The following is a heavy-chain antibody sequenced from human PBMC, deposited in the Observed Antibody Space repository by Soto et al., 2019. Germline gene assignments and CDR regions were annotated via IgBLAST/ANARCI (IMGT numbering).Heavy chain of an antibody. V-gene: IGHV1-69*13. D-gene: IGHD3-3*01. CDR3: ARHYDFWSGYSYGFDY. Sequence: ASVKVSCKASGGTFSSYAISWVRQAPGQGLEWMGGIIPIFGTANYAQKFQGRVTITADESTSTAYMELSSLRSEDTAVYYCARHYDFWSGYSYGFDYWGQGTLVTVSS. CDR2: IIPIFGTA. CDR1: GGTFSSYA. J-gene: IGHJ4*02.